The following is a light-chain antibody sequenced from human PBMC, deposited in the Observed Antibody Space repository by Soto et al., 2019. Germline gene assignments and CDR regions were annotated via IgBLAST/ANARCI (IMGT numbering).Light chain of an antibody. V-gene: IGLV1-36*01. Sequence: QSVLTQPPSVSEAPRQRVTISCSGSSSNIGNNAVNWYQQIPGKAPKLLIYYDDLLPSGVSDRFSGSKSGTSASLAISGLQSEDEADYYCAAWDDSLNGYVFGTGIKLTVL. CDR3: AAWDDSLNGYV. CDR1: SSNIGNNA. J-gene: IGLJ1*01. CDR2: YDD.